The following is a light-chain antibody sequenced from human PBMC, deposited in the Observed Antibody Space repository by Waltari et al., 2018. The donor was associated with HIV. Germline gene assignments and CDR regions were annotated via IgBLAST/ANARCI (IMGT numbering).Light chain of an antibody. J-gene: IGLJ2*01. V-gene: IGLV2-18*02. Sequence: QSALTQPPSVSGSLGQSVTISCTGTSSDVGNYNEVSWYQQSPGAAPKLMIYDVSRRPSGVPARFSMSKSGNMASLSISGLQAEDEADYYCSSFTTSITVVFGGGTKLTVL. CDR1: SSDVGNYNE. CDR3: SSFTTSITVV. CDR2: DVS.